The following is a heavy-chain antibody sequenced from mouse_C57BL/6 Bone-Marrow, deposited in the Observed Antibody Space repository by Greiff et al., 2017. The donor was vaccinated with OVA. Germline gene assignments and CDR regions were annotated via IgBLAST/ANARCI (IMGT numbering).Heavy chain of an antibody. Sequence: VQLQQPGAELVRPGSSVKLSCKASGYTFTSYWMDWVKQRPGQGLEWIGNIYPSDSETHYNQKFKDKATLTVDKSSSTAYMQLSSLTSEDSAVYYCARYDGYFYYAMDYWGQGTSVTVSS. D-gene: IGHD2-3*01. V-gene: IGHV1-61*01. J-gene: IGHJ4*01. CDR2: IYPSDSET. CDR1: GYTFTSYW. CDR3: ARYDGYFYYAMDY.